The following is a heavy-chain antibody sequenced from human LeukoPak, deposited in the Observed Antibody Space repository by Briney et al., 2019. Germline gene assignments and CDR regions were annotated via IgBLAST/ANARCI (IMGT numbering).Heavy chain of an antibody. CDR1: GFTVSGNC. Sequence: GGSLRLSCAASGFTVSGNCMSWVRQAPGEGLEWVSVIYSGANTYYADSVKGRFTISTDASKNTLYVQMNSLRAEDTAVYYCAKHKENYGDSCLDDYWGQGTLVTVSS. V-gene: IGHV3-53*01. D-gene: IGHD4-17*01. CDR3: AKHKENYGDSCLDDY. CDR2: IYSGANT. J-gene: IGHJ4*02.